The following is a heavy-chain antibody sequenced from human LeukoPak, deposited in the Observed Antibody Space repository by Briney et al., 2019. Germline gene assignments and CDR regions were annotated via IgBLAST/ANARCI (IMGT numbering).Heavy chain of an antibody. CDR3: ARGKWYDILTGPFDY. CDR2: ISYDGTNK. Sequence: PGRSLRLSCATSGFTFNLYAIHWVRQAPGKGLEWVAVISYDGTNKYYADSVKGRFTISRDNSKDSLSLQMNSLRADDTAVYYCARGKWYDILTGPFDYWGKGTLVTVSS. J-gene: IGHJ4*02. CDR1: GFTFNLYA. V-gene: IGHV3-30*04. D-gene: IGHD3-9*01.